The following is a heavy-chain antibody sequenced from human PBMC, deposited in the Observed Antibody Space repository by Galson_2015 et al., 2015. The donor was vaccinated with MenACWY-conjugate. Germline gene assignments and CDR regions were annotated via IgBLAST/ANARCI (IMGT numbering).Heavy chain of an antibody. CDR1: GFTVTKNY. J-gene: IGHJ4*02. CDR2: INPGGSST. D-gene: IGHD1-26*01. Sequence: SLRLSCAASGFTVTKNYMNWVRQAPGKGLVWVSRINPGGSSTTYADSVKDRFTISRDNAKNTLYLQMNSLRPEDTAVFYCAKTRGASFYFDSWGQGTLVTVSS. V-gene: IGHV3-74*01. CDR3: AKTRGASFYFDS.